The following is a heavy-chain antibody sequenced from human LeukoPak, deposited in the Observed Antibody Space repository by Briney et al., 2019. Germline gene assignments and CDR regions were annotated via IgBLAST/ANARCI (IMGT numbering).Heavy chain of an antibody. D-gene: IGHD2-15*01. Sequence: PSETLSLTCTVSGGSISSGGYYWSWIRQHPGKGLEWIGYIYYSGSTYYNPSLKSRVTISVDTSKNQFSLKLSSVTAADTAVYYCARGLVVVARGYNWFDPWGQGTLVTVSS. CDR1: GGSISSGGYY. J-gene: IGHJ5*02. V-gene: IGHV4-31*03. CDR2: IYYSGST. CDR3: ARGLVVVARGYNWFDP.